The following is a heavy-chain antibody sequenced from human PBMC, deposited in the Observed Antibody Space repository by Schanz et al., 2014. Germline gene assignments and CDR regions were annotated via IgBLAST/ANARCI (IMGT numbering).Heavy chain of an antibody. CDR2: IWFDGNNK. CDR3: ARGHGISTRLPIDS. Sequence: QVQLVESGGGVVQPGRSLRLSCATSGFTFSSYGMHWVRQAPGKGLEWVAVIWFDGNNKYYADSVKGRFTISRDNSKNTLYLQMNSLRVEDTAIYYCARGHGISTRLPIDSWGQGTLVTVSS. J-gene: IGHJ4*02. D-gene: IGHD6-6*01. V-gene: IGHV3-33*01. CDR1: GFTFSSYG.